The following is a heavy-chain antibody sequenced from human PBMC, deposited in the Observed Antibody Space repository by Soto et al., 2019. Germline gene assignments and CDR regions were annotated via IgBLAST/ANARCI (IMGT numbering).Heavy chain of an antibody. CDR1: GFTFSDYY. D-gene: IGHD1-26*01. CDR2: ISSSSSYT. V-gene: IGHV3-11*06. J-gene: IGHJ4*02. Sequence: GGSLRLSCAASGFTFSDYYMSWIRQAPGKGLEWVSYISSSSSYTNYADSVKGRFTISRDNAKNSLYLQMNSLRAEDTAVYYCARDRMVGATILPGFGWGQGTLVTVSS. CDR3: ARDRMVGATILPGFG.